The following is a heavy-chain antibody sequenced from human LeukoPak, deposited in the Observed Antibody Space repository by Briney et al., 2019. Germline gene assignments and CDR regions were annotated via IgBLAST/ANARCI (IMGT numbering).Heavy chain of an antibody. Sequence: ETLSLTCTVSGGSISSTSYYWGWIRQPPGKGLEWIGSIYYSGSTYYSPSLKSRVTISLATSKNQFSLKLSSVTAADTAVYYCARHRYSAYASSDYWGQGTLVTVSS. CDR3: ARHRYSAYASSDY. J-gene: IGHJ4*02. D-gene: IGHD5-12*01. CDR1: GGSISSTSYY. CDR2: IYYSGST. V-gene: IGHV4-39*01.